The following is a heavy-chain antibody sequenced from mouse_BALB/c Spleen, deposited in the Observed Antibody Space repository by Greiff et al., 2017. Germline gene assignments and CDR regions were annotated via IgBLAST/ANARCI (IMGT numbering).Heavy chain of an antibody. CDR1: GFDFSRYW. CDR2: INPDSSTI. D-gene: IGHD1-1*01. V-gene: IGHV4-1*02. J-gene: IGHJ4*01. CDR3: ARPDYYGSSYDYYAMDY. Sequence: EVQLVESGGGLVQPGGSLKLSCAASGFDFSRYWMSWVRQAPGKGLEWIGEINPDSSTINYTPSLKDKFIISRDNAKNTLYLQMSKVRSEDTALYYCARPDYYGSSYDYYAMDYWGQGTSVTVSS.